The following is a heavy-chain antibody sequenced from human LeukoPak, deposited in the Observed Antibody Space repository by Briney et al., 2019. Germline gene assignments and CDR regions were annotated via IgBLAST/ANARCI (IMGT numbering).Heavy chain of an antibody. V-gene: IGHV1-3*01. D-gene: IGHD2-15*01. CDR3: ARDVVVAAKGRNYFDY. Sequence: ATVKVSCKASGYTFTSYAMHWVRQAPGQRLEWMGWINAGNGNTEYSQKFQGRVTITRDTSASTAYMELSSLRSEDTAVYYCARDVVVAAKGRNYFDYWGQGTLVTVSS. J-gene: IGHJ4*02. CDR1: GYTFTSYA. CDR2: INAGNGNT.